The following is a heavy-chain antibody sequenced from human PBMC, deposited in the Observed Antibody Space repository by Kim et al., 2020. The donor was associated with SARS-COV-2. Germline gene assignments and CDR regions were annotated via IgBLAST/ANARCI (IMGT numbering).Heavy chain of an antibody. Sequence: GGSLRLSCAASGFTFNNAWMAWVRQAPGKGLEWIGRIKTKTDGETVDYAAPVKGRFTISRDDSKNTLYLQINGLKTEDTAIYYCATNRQRSSLFFDHWGQGTLVTLSA. CDR1: GFTFNNAW. D-gene: IGHD4-17*01. CDR2: IKTKTDGETV. CDR3: ATNRQRSSLFFDH. V-gene: IGHV3-15*01. J-gene: IGHJ4*01.